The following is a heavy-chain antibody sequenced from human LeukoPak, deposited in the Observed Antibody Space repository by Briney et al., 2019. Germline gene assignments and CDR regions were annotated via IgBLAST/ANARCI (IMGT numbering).Heavy chain of an antibody. CDR2: ISYDGSNK. CDR1: GFTFSSYA. Sequence: PGGSLRLSCAASGFTFSSYAMHWVRQAPGKGLEWVAVISYDGSNKYYADSVKGRFTISRDNSKNTLYLQMNSLRAEDTAVYYCARKHSQWLVQGYFDYWGQGTLVTVSS. D-gene: IGHD6-19*01. V-gene: IGHV3-30-3*01. J-gene: IGHJ4*02. CDR3: ARKHSQWLVQGYFDY.